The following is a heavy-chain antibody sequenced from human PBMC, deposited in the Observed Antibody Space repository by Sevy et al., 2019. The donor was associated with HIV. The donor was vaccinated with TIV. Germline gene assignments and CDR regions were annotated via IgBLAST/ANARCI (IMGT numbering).Heavy chain of an antibody. D-gene: IGHD2-21*01. Sequence: ASVKVSCKASGYTFTSYGISWVRQVPGQGLEWMGWISAYNGNTNYAQKLQGRVTMTTDTSPSTAYMELRSLRSDDTAVYYVAGENYCGGDCYGLYAFDIWGQGTMVTVSS. CDR1: GYTFTSYG. J-gene: IGHJ3*02. V-gene: IGHV1-18*01. CDR3: AGENYCGGDCYGLYAFDI. CDR2: ISAYNGNT.